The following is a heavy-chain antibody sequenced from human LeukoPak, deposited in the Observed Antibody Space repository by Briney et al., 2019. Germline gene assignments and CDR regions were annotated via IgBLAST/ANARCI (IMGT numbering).Heavy chain of an antibody. CDR3: AKVGCSGGSCSSYYYYYYMDV. J-gene: IGHJ6*03. CDR2: ISGSGGST. CDR1: GFTFSSYA. V-gene: IGHV3-23*01. D-gene: IGHD2-15*01. Sequence: GGSLRLSCAASGFTFSSYAMSWVRQAPGKGLEWVSAISGSGGSTYYADSVKGRFTISRDNSKNTLYLQMSSLRAEDTAVYYCAKVGCSGGSCSSYYYYYYMDVWGKGTTVTVSS.